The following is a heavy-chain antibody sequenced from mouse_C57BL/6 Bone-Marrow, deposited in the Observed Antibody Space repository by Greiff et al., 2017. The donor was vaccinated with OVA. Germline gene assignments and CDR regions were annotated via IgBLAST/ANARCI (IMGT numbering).Heavy chain of an antibody. J-gene: IGHJ3*01. CDR1: GFTFSSYG. D-gene: IGHD2-2*01. CDR2: ISSGGSYT. Sequence: EVKLVESGGDLVKPGGSLKLSCAASGFTFSSYGMSWVRQTPDKRLEWVATISSGGSYTYYPDSVKGRFTISRDNAKNTLYLQMSSLKSEDTAMYYCARGYDAWFAYWGQGTLVTVSA. CDR3: ARGYDAWFAY. V-gene: IGHV5-6*01.